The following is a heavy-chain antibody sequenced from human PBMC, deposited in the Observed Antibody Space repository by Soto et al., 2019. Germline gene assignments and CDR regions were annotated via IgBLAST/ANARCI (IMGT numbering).Heavy chain of an antibody. CDR3: AKDRNYIAIVEMATTGMDA. CDR1: GFTLMNHG. V-gene: IGHV3-30*18. D-gene: IGHD1-1*01. CDR2: ISFNGKNE. Sequence: GSLTLSCVASGFTLMNHGTHCVRQAPGKGLEWVAVISFNGKNEHYADSVKGRFTISRDNSKNTVFLQMDSLTPEDTAVYYCAKDRNYIAIVEMATTGMDAWGQGTTVTVSS. J-gene: IGHJ6*02.